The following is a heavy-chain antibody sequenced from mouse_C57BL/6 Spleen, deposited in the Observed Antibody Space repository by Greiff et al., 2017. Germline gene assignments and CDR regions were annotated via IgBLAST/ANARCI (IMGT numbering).Heavy chain of an antibody. D-gene: IGHD1-1*01. Sequence: EVQLQQSGPELVKPGASVKISCKASGYTFTDYYMNWVKQSHGKSLEWIGDINPNNGGTSYNQKFKGKATLTVDKSSSTAYMELRSLTSEDSAVYYCALLLRPASGFAYWGQGTLVTVSA. J-gene: IGHJ3*01. CDR1: GYTFTDYY. V-gene: IGHV1-26*01. CDR2: INPNNGGT. CDR3: ALLLRPASGFAY.